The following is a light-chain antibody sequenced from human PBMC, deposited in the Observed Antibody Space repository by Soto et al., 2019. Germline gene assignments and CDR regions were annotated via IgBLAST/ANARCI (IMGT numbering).Light chain of an antibody. Sequence: QSVLTQPASVSGSPGQSITISCTATSSDVGGYNYVSWHQQHPGKAPKLMIYDVSNRPSGVSNRFSGSKSGNTASLTISGLQAEDEADYYCSSYTSSSTLEVFGGGTKVTVL. J-gene: IGLJ2*01. CDR3: SSYTSSSTLEV. V-gene: IGLV2-14*01. CDR2: DVS. CDR1: SSDVGGYNY.